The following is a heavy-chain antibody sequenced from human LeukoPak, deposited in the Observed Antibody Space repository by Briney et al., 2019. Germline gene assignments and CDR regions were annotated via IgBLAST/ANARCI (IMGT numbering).Heavy chain of an antibody. D-gene: IGHD3-10*02. CDR1: GGSISPYY. J-gene: IGHJ4*02. V-gene: IGHV4-59*01. CDR3: ARSTGSTMFIDY. CDR2: IYYSGNT. Sequence: SETLSLTCTVSGGSISPYYWSWIRQPPGKGLEWLGYIYYSGNTEYKPSLKRRVAMSVDTSQNQFSLRLSSVTAADTAVYYCARSTGSTMFIDYWGQGTLVTVSS.